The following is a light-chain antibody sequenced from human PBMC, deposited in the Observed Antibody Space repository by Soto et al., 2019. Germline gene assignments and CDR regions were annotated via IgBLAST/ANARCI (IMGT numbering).Light chain of an antibody. CDR1: QRVSSSY. CDR3: QQYGSSPLT. J-gene: IGKJ2*01. V-gene: IGKV3-20*01. Sequence: EIVLTQSPGTLSLSPGERATLSCRASQRVSSSYLAWYQQKPGQAPRLLIYGASSRATGIPDRFSGSGSGTDFNLTISRLEPEDFAVYYCQQYGSSPLTFGQGTKLEIK. CDR2: GAS.